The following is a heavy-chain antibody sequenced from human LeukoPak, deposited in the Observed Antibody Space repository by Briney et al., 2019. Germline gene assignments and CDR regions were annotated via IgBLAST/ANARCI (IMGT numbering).Heavy chain of an antibody. J-gene: IGHJ2*01. Sequence: GGSLRLSCAASGFTFDDYAMHWVRQAPGKGLEWVSGIGTAGEIYYPGSVKGRFTISRENAKNSLYLQMNSLRAGDTAVYYCARAAYSSTWYSRYFDLWGRGTLVTVSS. CDR2: IGTAGEI. D-gene: IGHD6-13*01. V-gene: IGHV3-13*01. CDR1: GFTFDDYA. CDR3: ARAAYSSTWYSRYFDL.